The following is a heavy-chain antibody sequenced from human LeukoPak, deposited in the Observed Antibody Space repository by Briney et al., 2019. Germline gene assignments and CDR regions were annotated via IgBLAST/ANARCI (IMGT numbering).Heavy chain of an antibody. CDR2: IYTGGST. Sequence: PSETLSLTCTVSGGSISSGSYYWSWIRQPAGKGLEWIGRIYTGGSTNYNPSLKSRVNISGDTSKNQFSLNLSSVTAADTAVYYCARHTTHGDYNPNDYWGQGTLVTVSS. J-gene: IGHJ4*02. CDR1: GGSISSGSYY. D-gene: IGHD3-16*01. CDR3: ARHTTHGDYNPNDY. V-gene: IGHV4-61*02.